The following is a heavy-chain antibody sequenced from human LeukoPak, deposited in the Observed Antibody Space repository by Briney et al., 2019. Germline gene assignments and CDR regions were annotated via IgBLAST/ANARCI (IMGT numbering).Heavy chain of an antibody. J-gene: IGHJ4*02. Sequence: GGSLRLSCAVSGFTFSSYAMSWVRQAPGKGLEWVSAITGTGDNTYYANSVKGRCTISRDNSKNTLYLQMSSLRVEDTAVYYCAKDAYYYDSTGYYDGGSFDYWGQGTLVTVSS. V-gene: IGHV3-23*01. CDR3: AKDAYYYDSTGYYDGGSFDY. D-gene: IGHD3-22*01. CDR1: GFTFSSYA. CDR2: ITGTGDNT.